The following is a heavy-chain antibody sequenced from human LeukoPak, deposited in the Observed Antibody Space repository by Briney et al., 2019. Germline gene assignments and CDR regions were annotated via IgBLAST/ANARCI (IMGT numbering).Heavy chain of an antibody. D-gene: IGHD3-16*01. J-gene: IGHJ6*02. CDR2: ISSSSSYI. Sequence: PGGSLRLSCAASGFTFSSYSMNWVRQAPGKGLEWVSSISSSSSYIYYADSVKGRFTISRDNAKNPLYLQMNSLRAEDTAVYYCATSWGPDTSAFRWGRDGMDVWGQGTTVIVS. V-gene: IGHV3-21*01. CDR3: ATSWGPDTSAFRWGRDGMDV. CDR1: GFTFSSYS.